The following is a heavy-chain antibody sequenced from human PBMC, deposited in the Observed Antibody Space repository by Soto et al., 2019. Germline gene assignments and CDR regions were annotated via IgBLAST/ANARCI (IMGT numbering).Heavy chain of an antibody. CDR3: AREGLDGDYDY. D-gene: IGHD4-17*01. V-gene: IGHV3-30-3*01. CDR1: GFTFNRYS. Sequence: QVQLVESGGGVVQPGRSLRLSCAASGFTFNRYSMHWVRQAPGKGLEWVAVISYVGSHKYYADAVKGRFTISRDNSKNTLYLQMNSLRAEGTAVYYCAREGLDGDYDYWGQGTLVTVSS. J-gene: IGHJ4*02. CDR2: ISYVGSHK.